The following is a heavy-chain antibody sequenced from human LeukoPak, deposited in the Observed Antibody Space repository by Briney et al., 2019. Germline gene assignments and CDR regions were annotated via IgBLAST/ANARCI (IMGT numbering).Heavy chain of an antibody. J-gene: IGHJ4*02. CDR2: ISGSGGST. CDR1: GFTFSSYA. D-gene: IGHD3-16*01. CDR3: AKDRRYDYVWGSYNY. Sequence: GGSLRLSCAASGFTFSSYAMSWVRQAPGKGLEWVSAISGSGGSTYYADSVKGRFTISRDNSKNTLYLQMNSLRAEDTAVYYCAKDRRYDYVWGSYNYWGQGTLVTVSS. V-gene: IGHV3-23*01.